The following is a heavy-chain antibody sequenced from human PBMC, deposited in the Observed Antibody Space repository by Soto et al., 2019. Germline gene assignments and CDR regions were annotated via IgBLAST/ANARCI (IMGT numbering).Heavy chain of an antibody. CDR2: ISNDGSEK. CDR3: TRDRDEILTGYHDY. J-gene: IGHJ4*02. CDR1: GLSFTHFA. D-gene: IGHD3-9*01. V-gene: IGHV3-30-3*01. Sequence: GGSLRLSCAASGLSFTHFALHWVRRAPGKGLEWVALISNDGSEKYYTDSVKGRFTISRDNSKNTLYLQMNSLRAEDTAVYFCTRDRDEILTGYHDYWGQGTLVTVSS.